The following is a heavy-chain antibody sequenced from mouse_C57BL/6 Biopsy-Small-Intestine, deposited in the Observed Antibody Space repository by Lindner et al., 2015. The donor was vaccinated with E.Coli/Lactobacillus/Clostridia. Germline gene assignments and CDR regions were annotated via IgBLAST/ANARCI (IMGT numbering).Heavy chain of an antibody. CDR1: GYTFASHV. Sequence: SVKVSCKASGYTFASHVIHWVRQAPGQRLEWMGWIDAENGNTKYSQKFQDRVTLKSDTSASAAYMELSSLRSDDTAVFYCARAPPGSDRMDVWGQGTTVIVSS. J-gene: IGHJ1*01. V-gene: IGHV1-14*01. CDR3: ARAPPGSDRMDV. CDR2: IDAENGNT.